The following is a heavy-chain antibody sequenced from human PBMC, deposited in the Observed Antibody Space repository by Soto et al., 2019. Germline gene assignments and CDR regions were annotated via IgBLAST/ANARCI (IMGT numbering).Heavy chain of an antibody. CDR3: AHRRGAAAGRYGMDV. J-gene: IGHJ6*02. Sequence: QITLKESGPTLVKPTQTLTLTCTFSGFSLSTSGVGVGWIRQPPGKALEWLALIYWDDDKRYSPSLKSRLTTPKAPSKNQGVLTMTNMDPVDTAPYYCAHRRGAAAGRYGMDVWGQGTTVTVSS. V-gene: IGHV2-5*02. CDR1: GFSLSTSGVG. CDR2: IYWDDDK. D-gene: IGHD6-13*01.